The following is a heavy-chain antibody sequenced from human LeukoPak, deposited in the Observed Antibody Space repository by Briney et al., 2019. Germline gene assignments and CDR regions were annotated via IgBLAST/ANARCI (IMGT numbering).Heavy chain of an antibody. D-gene: IGHD4-17*01. J-gene: IGHJ6*02. CDR2: IKSKTDGGTT. CDR3: TTDGPYGDRYYYYGMDV. CDR1: GFTFSNAW. V-gene: IGHV3-15*01. Sequence: PGGSLRLSCAASGFTFSNAWMSWVRQAPGKGLEWVGRIKSKTDGGTTDYAAPVKGRFTISRDVSKNTLYLQMNSLKTEDTAVYYRTTDGPYGDRYYYYGMDVWGQGTTVTVSS.